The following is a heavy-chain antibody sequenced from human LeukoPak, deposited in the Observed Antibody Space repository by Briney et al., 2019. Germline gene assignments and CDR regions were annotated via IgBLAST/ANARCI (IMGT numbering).Heavy chain of an antibody. V-gene: IGHV1-18*01. D-gene: IGHD5-18*01. Sequence: ASVKVSCKASGYTFTSYGISWVRQAPGQGLEWMGWISAYNGNTNYAQKLQGRVTMTTDTSMSTAYMELRSLRSDDTAVYYCARGLRGYSYEVGYYFDYWGQGTLVTVSS. CDR1: GYTFTSYG. CDR2: ISAYNGNT. J-gene: IGHJ4*02. CDR3: ARGLRGYSYEVGYYFDY.